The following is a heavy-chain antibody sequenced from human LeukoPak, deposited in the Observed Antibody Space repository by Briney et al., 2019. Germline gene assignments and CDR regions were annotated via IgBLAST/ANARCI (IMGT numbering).Heavy chain of an antibody. D-gene: IGHD6-19*01. V-gene: IGHV4-61*02. J-gene: IGHJ4*02. CDR3: ARWYSSSTGDRFDS. CDR1: GYSISSGYY. Sequence: PSETLSLTCAVSGYSISSGYYWSWIRQPAGKGLELIGRIYTSGTTHYNPSLKSRVTITVDTSKNQFSVKLTSVTAADTAVYYCARWYSSSTGDRFDSWGQGTQVTVSS. CDR2: IYTSGTT.